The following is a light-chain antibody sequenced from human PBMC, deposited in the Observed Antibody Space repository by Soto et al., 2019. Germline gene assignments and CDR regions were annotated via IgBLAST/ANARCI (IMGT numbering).Light chain of an antibody. CDR2: WAS. J-gene: IGKJ1*01. CDR3: QQSYSTPRT. Sequence: DIVMTQSPDSLAVSPGERATINCKSSQSVLYSSNNKNYLAWYQQKPGQPPKLLIYWASTRESGVPDRFSGSGSGTDFTLTISSLQAEDVAVYYCQQSYSTPRTFGQGTKVEIK. CDR1: QSVLYSSNNKNY. V-gene: IGKV4-1*01.